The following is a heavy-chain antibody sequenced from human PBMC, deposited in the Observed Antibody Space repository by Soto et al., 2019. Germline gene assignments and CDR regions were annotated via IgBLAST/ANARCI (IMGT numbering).Heavy chain of an antibody. CDR3: AKQRGAVVDY. CDR2: IYYSGST. CDR1: GGSISSYY. Sequence: SETLSLTCTVSGGSISSYYWSWIRQPPGKGLEWIGYIYYSGSTNYIPSLKSRVTISVDTSKNQFSLRLSSVTAADTAVYYCAKQRGAVVDYWVQGTLVTV. D-gene: IGHD1-1*01. V-gene: IGHV4-59*01. J-gene: IGHJ4*02.